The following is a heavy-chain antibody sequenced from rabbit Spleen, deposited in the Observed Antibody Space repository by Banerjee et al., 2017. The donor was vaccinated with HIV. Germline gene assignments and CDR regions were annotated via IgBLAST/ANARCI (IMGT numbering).Heavy chain of an antibody. Sequence: QEQLEESGGDLVKPEGSLTLTCTASGFTLSSSYWMCWVRQAPGKGLEWIGCTGTSSGVTVYANWAQGRFTISKTSSTTVTLQMTSVTVADTATYFCARAPYSGYGYQSDLWGPGTLVTVS. CDR2: TGTSSGVT. J-gene: IGHJ4*01. D-gene: IGHD6-1*01. CDR1: GFTLSSSYW. V-gene: IGHV1S45*01. CDR3: ARAPYSGYGYQSDL.